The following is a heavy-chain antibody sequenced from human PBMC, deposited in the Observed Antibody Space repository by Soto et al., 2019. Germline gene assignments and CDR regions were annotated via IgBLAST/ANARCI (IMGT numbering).Heavy chain of an antibody. D-gene: IGHD6-6*01. CDR1: GGTFSSYA. Sequence: SVKVSCKASGGTFSSYAISWVRQAPGQGLEWTGGIIPIFGTANYAQKFQGRVTITADESTSTAYMELSSLRSEDTAVYYCATVGGSSSCSYYSYYPMHVWGKGTTVTX. V-gene: IGHV1-69*13. J-gene: IGHJ6*04. CDR3: ATVGGSSSCSYYSYYPMHV. CDR2: IIPIFGTA.